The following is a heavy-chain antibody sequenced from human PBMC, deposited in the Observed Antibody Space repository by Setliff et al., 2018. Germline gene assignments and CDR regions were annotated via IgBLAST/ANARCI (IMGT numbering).Heavy chain of an antibody. CDR2: IYIGGSA. V-gene: IGHV4-4*07. D-gene: IGHD6-19*01. CDR3: AREQWLDPPGYYYVDV. Sequence: SETLSLTCTVSGGSISSYYWSWIRQPAGKGLEWIGHIYIGGSANYNPSLKSRVTMSIDTSKNQFSLKLNSVTAADTAVYYCAREQWLDPPGYYYVDVWAKGTTVTVS. CDR1: GGSISSYY. J-gene: IGHJ6*03.